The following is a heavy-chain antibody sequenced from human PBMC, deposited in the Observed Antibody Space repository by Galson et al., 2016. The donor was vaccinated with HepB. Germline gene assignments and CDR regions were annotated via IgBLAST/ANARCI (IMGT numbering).Heavy chain of an antibody. CDR1: DGPLSGYY. V-gene: IGHV4-34*01. Sequence: SETLSLTCAVYDGPLSGYYWTWIRQPPGQGLEWLGKINHVGFTNYNPSLKSRVTISVDTSSNHFSLQLTSVTAADTAVYYCARGRLPPAHPDLWGQGTLVTVSS. CDR3: ARGRLPPAHPDL. D-gene: IGHD5-12*01. CDR2: INHVGFT. J-gene: IGHJ5*02.